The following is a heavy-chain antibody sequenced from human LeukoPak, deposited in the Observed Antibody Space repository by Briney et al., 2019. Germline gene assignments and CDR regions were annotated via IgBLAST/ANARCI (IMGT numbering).Heavy chain of an antibody. D-gene: IGHD4-17*01. Sequence: PGGSLRLSCAASGFTFSTYVMHWVRQAPGKGLEWAAVIWYDGSKQDYADSVKGRFTISRDNSKNTLYLQMNSLRAEDTAVYYCAREMNYGDYFDYWGQGALVTVSS. CDR3: AREMNYGDYFDY. J-gene: IGHJ4*02. CDR2: IWYDGSKQ. CDR1: GFTFSTYV. V-gene: IGHV3-33*01.